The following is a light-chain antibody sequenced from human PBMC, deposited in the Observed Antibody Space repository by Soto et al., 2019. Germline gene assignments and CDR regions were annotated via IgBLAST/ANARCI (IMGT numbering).Light chain of an antibody. CDR2: SAS. J-gene: IGKJ1*01. CDR3: QQTSTNTPT. V-gene: IGKV1-39*01. CDR1: QTIRNS. Sequence: DIQMTQSPSSLSASVGDRVTITCRASQTIRNSLNSYSQKPGKPPTLLIFSASSLQGGVPSRLSTTQSGTDFSLTIASLQPEDFATYYTQQTSTNTPTFGQGTKVEV.